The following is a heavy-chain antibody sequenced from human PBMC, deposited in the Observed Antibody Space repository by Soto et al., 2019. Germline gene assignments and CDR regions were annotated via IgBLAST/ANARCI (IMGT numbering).Heavy chain of an antibody. D-gene: IGHD2-15*01. CDR2: IYESGST. CDR3: ARVALVTARMHWYFDL. CDR1: DGSISSGNW. J-gene: IGHJ2*01. Sequence: QVQLQESGPRLVKPSVTLSLTCVVSDGSISSGNWWTWVRQAPGKGMEWIGAIYESGSTNFNPSLKSRVTTSMDTSKNQFAVRLNSVSAADTAVYYCARVALVTARMHWYFDLWGRGNRVTVSS. V-gene: IGHV4-4*02.